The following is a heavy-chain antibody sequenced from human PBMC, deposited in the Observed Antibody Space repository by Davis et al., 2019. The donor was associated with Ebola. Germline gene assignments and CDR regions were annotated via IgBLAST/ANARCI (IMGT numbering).Heavy chain of an antibody. CDR3: ARAGFTVVTPVGY. V-gene: IGHV3-30-3*01. CDR2: ISYDGSNK. J-gene: IGHJ4*02. D-gene: IGHD4-23*01. Sequence: GGSLRLSCAASGFTFSSYAMHWVRQAQGKGLEWVAVISYDGSNKYYADSVKGRFTISRDNSKNTLYLQMNSLRAEDTAVYYCARAGFTVVTPVGYWGQGTLVTVSS. CDR1: GFTFSSYA.